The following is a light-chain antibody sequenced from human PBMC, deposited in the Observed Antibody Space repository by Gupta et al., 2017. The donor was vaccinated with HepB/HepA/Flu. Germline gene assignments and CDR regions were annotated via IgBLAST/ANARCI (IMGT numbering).Light chain of an antibody. V-gene: IGKV1-12*01. CDR2: AAS. CDR1: QGIRSW. CDR3: QQANNFPPFT. Sequence: DIQMTQSPSSVSASVGDRVTITCRASQGIRSWLAWYQQKPGKAPKLLIYAASSLQNEVPSRFSGSGSGTDFTLTIRSLQPEEFATYYCQQANNFPPFTFGGGTKVEIK. J-gene: IGKJ4*01.